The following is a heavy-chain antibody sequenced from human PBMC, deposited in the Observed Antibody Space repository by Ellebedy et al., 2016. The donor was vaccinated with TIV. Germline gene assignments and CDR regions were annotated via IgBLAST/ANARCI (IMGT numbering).Heavy chain of an antibody. CDR3: ARDSDRAVADYFDY. Sequence: SVKVSXXASGGTFSSYAISWVRQAPGQGLEWMGGIIPIFGTANYAQKFQGRVTITADKSTSTAYMELSSLRSEDTAVYYCARDSDRAVADYFDYWGQGTLVTVSS. CDR2: IIPIFGTA. J-gene: IGHJ4*02. D-gene: IGHD6-19*01. CDR1: GGTFSSYA. V-gene: IGHV1-69*06.